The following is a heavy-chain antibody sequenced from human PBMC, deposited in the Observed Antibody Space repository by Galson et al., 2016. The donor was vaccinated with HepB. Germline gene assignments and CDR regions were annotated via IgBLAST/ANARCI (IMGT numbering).Heavy chain of an antibody. Sequence: SVKVSCKASGGTFSRYAISWVRQAPRQGLEWMGGIIPLYGTANNAQKFQGRVTITADKSTSTAYMELSSLRSEDTAVYYCAREHSILYHDILTGNDAFDIWGQGTMVTVSS. CDR3: AREHSILYHDILTGNDAFDI. CDR1: GGTFSRYA. J-gene: IGHJ3*02. CDR2: IIPLYGTA. V-gene: IGHV1-69*06. D-gene: IGHD3-9*01.